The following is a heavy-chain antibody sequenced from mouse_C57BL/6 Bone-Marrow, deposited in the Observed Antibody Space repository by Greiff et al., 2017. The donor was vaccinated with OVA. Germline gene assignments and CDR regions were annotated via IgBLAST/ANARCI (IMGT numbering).Heavy chain of an antibody. V-gene: IGHV1-59*01. J-gene: IGHJ2*01. CDR3: ARCGYYGFDY. CDR2: IDPSDSYT. Sequence: QVQLKQPGAELVRPGTSVKLSCKASGYTFTSYWMHWVKQRPGQGLEWIGVIDPSDSYTNYNQKFKGKATLTVDTSSSTAYMQLSSLTSEDSAVYYCARCGYYGFDYWGQGTTLTVSS. D-gene: IGHD2-3*01. CDR1: GYTFTSYW.